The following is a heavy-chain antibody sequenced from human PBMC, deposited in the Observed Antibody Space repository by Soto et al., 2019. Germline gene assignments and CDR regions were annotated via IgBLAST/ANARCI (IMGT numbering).Heavy chain of an antibody. Sequence: GGSLRLSCAASGFTFSSYAMSWVRQAPGKGLEWVSAISGSGGSTYYADSVKGRFTISRDNSKNTLYLQMNSLRAEDPALYYCAKSLGYCSSTSCYYYYYYGMDVWGQGTTVTVSS. D-gene: IGHD2-2*01. CDR2: ISGSGGST. J-gene: IGHJ6*02. CDR3: AKSLGYCSSTSCYYYYYYGMDV. V-gene: IGHV3-23*01. CDR1: GFTFSSYA.